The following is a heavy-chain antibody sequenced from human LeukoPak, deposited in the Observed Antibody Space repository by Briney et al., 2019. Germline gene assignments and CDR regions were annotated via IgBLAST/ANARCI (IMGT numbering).Heavy chain of an antibody. Sequence: PGGSLRLSYAASGFLFSSYAMSWVRQAPGKGLEWVSSISGSGGNTYYADSVKGRFTISRDNSNNMMYLQMTSLRAEDTAVYYCAKYDILTGPPIDYWGQGTLVTVSS. CDR1: GFLFSSYA. CDR3: AKYDILTGPPIDY. D-gene: IGHD3-9*01. J-gene: IGHJ4*02. CDR2: ISGSGGNT. V-gene: IGHV3-23*01.